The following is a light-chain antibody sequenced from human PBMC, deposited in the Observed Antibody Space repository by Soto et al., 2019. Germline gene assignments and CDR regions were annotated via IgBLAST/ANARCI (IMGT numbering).Light chain of an antibody. J-gene: IGKJ1*01. CDR3: QQRSNWAWT. Sequence: IVVTQSPCTLSLSPGERATLSCRASQTFSSIYLAWYQQKPDQAPRLLIYGASSRATGIPDRFSGSGSGTDFTLTISSLEPEDFAVYYCQQRSNWAWTFGQGTKVDIK. V-gene: IGKV3D-20*02. CDR2: GAS. CDR1: QTFSSIY.